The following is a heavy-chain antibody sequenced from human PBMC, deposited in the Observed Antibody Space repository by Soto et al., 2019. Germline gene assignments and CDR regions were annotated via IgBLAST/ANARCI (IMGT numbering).Heavy chain of an antibody. CDR1: GFTFSTYA. V-gene: IGHV3-30*04. CDR2: ISRDGGTK. Sequence: GGSLRLSCAASGFTFSTYAMAWVRQAPGKGLEWVAVISRDGGTKYYADSVKGRFTISKDNSRNTLFLEMNSLRGDDMAVYYCTGEVASGYWGQGTLVTSPQ. CDR3: TGEVASGY. J-gene: IGHJ4*02. D-gene: IGHD2-8*02.